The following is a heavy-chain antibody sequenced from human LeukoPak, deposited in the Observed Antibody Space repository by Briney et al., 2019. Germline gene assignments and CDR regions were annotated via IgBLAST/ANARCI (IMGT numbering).Heavy chain of an antibody. V-gene: IGHV3-15*01. CDR2: IKSKTDGGAT. CDR1: GFTFSNAW. D-gene: IGHD1-7*01. J-gene: IGHJ4*02. Sequence: GGSLRLSCAASGFTFSNAWMSWVRQAPGKGLEWVGRIKSKTDGGATDYAAPVKGRFTISRDDSKNTLYLQMNSLKTEDTAVYYCTTDGRGRGKLELRGYFDYWGQGTLATVSS. CDR3: TTDGRGRGKLELRGYFDY.